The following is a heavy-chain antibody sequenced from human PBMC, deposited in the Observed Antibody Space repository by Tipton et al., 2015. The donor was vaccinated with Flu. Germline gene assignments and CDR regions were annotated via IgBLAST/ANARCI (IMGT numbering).Heavy chain of an antibody. CDR3: ARRDYSNYVSQPKNWFDL. Sequence: TLSLTCIVSGDSIRSDYLWGWIRQPPGKGLEWIGQISRGGAAYYNSSLQSRATISVDSSRNRFSLKVRSVTVADTATYYCARRDYSNYVSQPKNWFDLWGQGILVTVSS. CDR2: ISRGGAA. J-gene: IGHJ5*02. V-gene: IGHV4-38-2*02. D-gene: IGHD4-11*01. CDR1: GDSIRSDYL.